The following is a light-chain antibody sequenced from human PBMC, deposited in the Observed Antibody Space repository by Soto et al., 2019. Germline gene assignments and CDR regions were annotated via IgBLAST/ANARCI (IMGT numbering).Light chain of an antibody. CDR1: QSISTW. CDR2: DAS. V-gene: IGKV1-5*01. J-gene: IGKJ1*01. Sequence: DIQITHSPSTLSASVGDRVTITCRASQSISTWLAWYQQRPGKAPKLLIFDASSLESGVPSRFSGSGSGTEFTLTISSLQSDDFATYFCQQYNTYSKTFGQGTKVDIK. CDR3: QQYNTYSKT.